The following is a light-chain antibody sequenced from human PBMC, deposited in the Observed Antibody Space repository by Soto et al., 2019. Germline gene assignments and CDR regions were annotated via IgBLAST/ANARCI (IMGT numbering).Light chain of an antibody. Sequence: QAVVTQPPSASGTRGQRVTISCSGSSSNIGTNYVYWYQQLPRTAPKLLIYRNNQRPSGVPDRFSGSKSGTSASLAISGLRSEDEADYYCAAWDDSLSGPLFGGGTKLTVL. V-gene: IGLV1-47*01. CDR1: SSNIGTNY. CDR2: RNN. CDR3: AAWDDSLSGPL. J-gene: IGLJ3*02.